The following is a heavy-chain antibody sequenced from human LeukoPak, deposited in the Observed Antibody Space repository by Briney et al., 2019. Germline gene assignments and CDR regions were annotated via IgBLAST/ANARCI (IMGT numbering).Heavy chain of an antibody. CDR1: GGTFSSYA. Sequence: GASVKVSCKASGGTFSSYAISWVRQAPGQGLEWMGGIIPIFGTANYAQKFQGRVTITADESTSTAYMELSSLRSEDTAVYYCARDRELWFGELLYGGYFDYWGQGTLVTVSS. CDR3: ARDRELWFGELLYGGYFDY. CDR2: IIPIFGTA. D-gene: IGHD3-10*01. J-gene: IGHJ4*02. V-gene: IGHV1-69*13.